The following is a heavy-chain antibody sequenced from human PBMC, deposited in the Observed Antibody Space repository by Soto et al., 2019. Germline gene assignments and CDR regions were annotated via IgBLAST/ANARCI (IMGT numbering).Heavy chain of an antibody. D-gene: IGHD3-22*01. CDR1: GYTFTSYY. CDR2: INPSGGST. V-gene: IGHV1-46*01. CDR3: ARDSGRVVVTSSFDY. J-gene: IGHJ4*02. Sequence: QVQLVQSGAEVKKPGASVKVSCKASGYTFTSYYMHWVRQAPGQGLEWMGIINPSGGSTSYAQKFQGRVTMTRDTSTSTVYMELSRLRSEDTAVYYCARDSGRVVVTSSFDYWGQGTLVTVSS.